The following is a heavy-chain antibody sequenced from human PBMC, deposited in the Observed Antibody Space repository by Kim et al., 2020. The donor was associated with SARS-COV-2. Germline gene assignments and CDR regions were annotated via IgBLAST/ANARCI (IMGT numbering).Heavy chain of an antibody. Sequence: NPPLKSRITISVDTSKNQFALKRSSVTAADTAVYYCARESIVGANYFDYWGQGTLVTVSS. V-gene: IGHV4-59*01. D-gene: IGHD1-26*01. CDR3: ARESIVGANYFDY. J-gene: IGHJ4*02.